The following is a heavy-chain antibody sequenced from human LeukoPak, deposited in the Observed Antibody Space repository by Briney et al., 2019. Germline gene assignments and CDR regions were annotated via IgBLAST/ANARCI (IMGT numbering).Heavy chain of an antibody. V-gene: IGHV1-2*02. Sequence: GASVKVSCKASGYTFTGYYMHWVRQAPGQGLEWMGWINPNSGGTNYAQKFQGRVTMTRDTSISTAYMELSRLRSDDTAVYYCARDTSIGDCSSTSCYKYYYYYYMDVWGKGTTVTVSS. D-gene: IGHD2-2*01. J-gene: IGHJ6*03. CDR2: INPNSGGT. CDR3: ARDTSIGDCSSTSCYKYYYYYYMDV. CDR1: GYTFTGYY.